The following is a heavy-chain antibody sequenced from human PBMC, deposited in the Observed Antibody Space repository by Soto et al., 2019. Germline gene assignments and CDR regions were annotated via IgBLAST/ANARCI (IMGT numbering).Heavy chain of an antibody. CDR2: IYYSGST. CDR3: ARDQRYCSSASCYYYGMDV. CDR1: GGSISSGGYY. J-gene: IGHJ6*02. Sequence: SETLSLTFTVSGGSISSGGYYWSWIRHHPGKGLEWIGYIYYSGSTYYNPSLKSRVTLSVDTSKNQFSLKLSSVTAADTAVYYCARDQRYCSSASCYYYGMDVWGQGTTVTVSS. V-gene: IGHV4-31*03. D-gene: IGHD2-2*01.